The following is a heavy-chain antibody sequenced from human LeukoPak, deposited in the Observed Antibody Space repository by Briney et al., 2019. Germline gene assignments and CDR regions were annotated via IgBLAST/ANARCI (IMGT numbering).Heavy chain of an antibody. CDR3: ARAELLSLDY. D-gene: IGHD2-21*02. J-gene: IGHJ4*02. Sequence: GESLRLSCAASGFTFSSSYGMSWVRQAPGKGLEWVSSISGNGGSTYYPDSVKGRFTISRDNSKNTLYLQMNSLRAEDTAAYYCARAELLSLDYWGQGTLVTVSS. CDR2: ISGNGGST. V-gene: IGHV3-23*01. CDR1: GFTFSSSYG.